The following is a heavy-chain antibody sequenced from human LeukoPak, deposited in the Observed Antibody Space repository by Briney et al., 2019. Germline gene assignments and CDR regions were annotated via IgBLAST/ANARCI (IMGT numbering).Heavy chain of an antibody. V-gene: IGHV4-59*12. D-gene: IGHD4-17*01. CDR3: ARDLRYTVTTLDV. CDR2: IYYSGST. Sequence: ASETLSLTCTVSGGSISSYYWGWIRQPPGKGLEWIGYIYYSGSTYYNPSLKSRVSISVDTSKNQFSLKLSSVTAADTAVYYCARDLRYTVTTLDVWGQGTTVTVSS. J-gene: IGHJ6*02. CDR1: GGSISSYY.